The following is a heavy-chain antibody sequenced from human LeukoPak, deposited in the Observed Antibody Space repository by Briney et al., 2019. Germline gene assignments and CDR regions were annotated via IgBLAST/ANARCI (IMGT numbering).Heavy chain of an antibody. J-gene: IGHJ4*02. V-gene: IGHV4-30-2*01. CDR2: IFHSGNT. CDR3: ARGYSDYPYFFDY. CDR1: GGSISSGTYS. Sequence: TSETLSLTCAVSGGSISSGTYSWHWIWQPPGEGLEWIGYIFHSGNTYYNPSLKSRVTISVDRSKTQFSLKLSSVTAADTAVYYCARGYSDYPYFFDYWGQGSLVTVSS. D-gene: IGHD5-12*01.